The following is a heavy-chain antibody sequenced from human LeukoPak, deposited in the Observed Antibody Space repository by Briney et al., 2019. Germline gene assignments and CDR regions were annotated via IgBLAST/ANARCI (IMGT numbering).Heavy chain of an antibody. J-gene: IGHJ4*02. D-gene: IGHD3-3*01. CDR2: IIPIFGTA. CDR1: GGTFSSYA. Sequence: SVKVSCKASGGTFSSYAISWVRHAPGQGLEWMGRIIPIFGTANYAQKFQGRVTITTDESTSTAYMELSSLRSEDRAVYYCARDPPTDYDFWSGYFDYWGQGTLVTVSS. CDR3: ARDPPTDYDFWSGYFDY. V-gene: IGHV1-69*05.